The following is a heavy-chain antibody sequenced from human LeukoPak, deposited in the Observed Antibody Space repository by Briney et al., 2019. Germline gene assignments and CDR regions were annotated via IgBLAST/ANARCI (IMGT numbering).Heavy chain of an antibody. J-gene: IGHJ6*02. CDR1: GGSISSSSYY. CDR2: IYYSGST. Sequence: SETLSHTCTVSGGSISSSSYYWGWIRQPPGKGLEWIGSIYYSGSTYYNPSLKSRVTISVDTSKNQFSLKLSSVTAADTAVYYCATTALPRVIYYGMDVWGQGTTVTVSS. CDR3: ATTALPRVIYYGMDV. D-gene: IGHD2/OR15-2a*01. V-gene: IGHV4-39*01.